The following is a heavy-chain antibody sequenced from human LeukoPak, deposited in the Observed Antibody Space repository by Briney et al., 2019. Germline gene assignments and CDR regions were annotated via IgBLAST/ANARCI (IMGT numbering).Heavy chain of an antibody. D-gene: IGHD6-19*01. CDR1: GFTVSSNY. Sequence: GSLRLSCAASGFTVSSNYMSWVRQAPGKGLEWVSVIYSGGSTYYADSVKGRFTISRDNSKNTLYLQMNSLRAEDTAVYYCARDGYSSGWYRYFDLWGRGTLVTVSS. CDR2: IYSGGST. V-gene: IGHV3-66*01. J-gene: IGHJ2*01. CDR3: ARDGYSSGWYRYFDL.